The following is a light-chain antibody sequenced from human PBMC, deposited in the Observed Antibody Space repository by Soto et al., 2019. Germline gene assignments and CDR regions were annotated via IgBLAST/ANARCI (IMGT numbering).Light chain of an antibody. Sequence: DVQMTQSPSSLSASVGDRVTITCKANQSIANFLNWFQHKPGEAPKLLISDASHLELGVPSRFSGSRAGTDFVLDISNLQSEDVAIYFCQQYEDLPLTFGGGTKVDI. CDR1: QSIANF. V-gene: IGKV1-33*01. CDR3: QQYEDLPLT. CDR2: DAS. J-gene: IGKJ4*01.